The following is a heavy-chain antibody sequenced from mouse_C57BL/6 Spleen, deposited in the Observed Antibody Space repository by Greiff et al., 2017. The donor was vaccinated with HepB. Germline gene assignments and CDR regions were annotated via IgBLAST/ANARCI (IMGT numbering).Heavy chain of an antibody. V-gene: IGHV1-15*01. CDR2: IDPETGGT. CDR3: TRIPYDYDPYYAMDY. CDR1: GYTFTDYE. J-gene: IGHJ4*01. D-gene: IGHD2-4*01. Sequence: QVQLQQSGAELVRPGASVTLSCKASGYTFTDYEMHWVKQTPVHGLEWIGAIDPETGGTAYNQKFKGKAILTADKSSSTAYMELRSLTSEDSAVYYCTRIPYDYDPYYAMDYWGQGTSVTVSS.